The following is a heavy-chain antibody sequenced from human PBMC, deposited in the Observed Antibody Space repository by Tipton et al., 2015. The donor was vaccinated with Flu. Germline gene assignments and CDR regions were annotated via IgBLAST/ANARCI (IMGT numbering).Heavy chain of an antibody. J-gene: IGHJ4*02. CDR1: GITLSTFA. CDR3: AKDGWDTSGWYPFDY. CDR2: ISGSGDST. D-gene: IGHD6-19*01. V-gene: IGHV3-23*01. Sequence: SGITLSTFAMSWVRQVPGKGLEWVAIISGSGDSTYFADSVKGRFTISRDNSKNALYLLINSLRTEDTAVYYCAKDGWDTSGWYPFDYWGQGTLVTVSS.